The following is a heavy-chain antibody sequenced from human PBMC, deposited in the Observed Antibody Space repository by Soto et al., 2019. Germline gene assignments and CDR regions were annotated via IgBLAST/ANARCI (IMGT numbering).Heavy chain of an antibody. D-gene: IGHD3-3*01. CDR2: INHSGST. CDR1: GGSFSGYY. Sequence: SETLSLTCAVYGGSFSGYYWSWIRQPPGKGLEWIGEINHSGSTNYNPSLKSRVTISVDTSKNQFSLKLSSVTAADTAVYYCARALRITIFGVVIKSYFDYWGQGTLVTVSS. CDR3: ARALRITIFGVVIKSYFDY. V-gene: IGHV4-34*01. J-gene: IGHJ4*02.